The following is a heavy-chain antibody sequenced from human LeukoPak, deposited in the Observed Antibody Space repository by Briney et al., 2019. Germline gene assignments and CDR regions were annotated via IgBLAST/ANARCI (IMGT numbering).Heavy chain of an antibody. CDR3: ARGSSGYKYFFDY. V-gene: IGHV3-48*03. D-gene: IGHD6-19*01. J-gene: IGHJ4*02. CDR1: GFTLSSYE. CDR2: SSSSGSTT. Sequence: GGSLTLSCAASGFTLSSYEMNWVRQAPGKGLEGVSYSSSSGSTTYYADSVKGRFTISRDNAKNSLYLQMNSLRAEDTAVYYCARGSSGYKYFFDYWGQGTLVTVSS.